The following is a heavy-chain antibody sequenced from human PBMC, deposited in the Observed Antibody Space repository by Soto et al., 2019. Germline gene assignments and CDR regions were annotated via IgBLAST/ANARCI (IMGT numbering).Heavy chain of an antibody. D-gene: IGHD6-19*01. V-gene: IGHV3-23*01. J-gene: IGHJ4*02. CDR2: ISRSGDST. Sequence: EVQLLESGGGLVQPGGSLRLSCAASGFTFSSYAMTWVRQAPGQGLEWVSTISRSGDSTYYRDSVKGRFTISRDNSKNTLYLQMNSLRAEDTAGYYCAKTDKFNPQSSGWANRFDYWGQGTLVTVSS. CDR3: AKTDKFNPQSSGWANRFDY. CDR1: GFTFSSYA.